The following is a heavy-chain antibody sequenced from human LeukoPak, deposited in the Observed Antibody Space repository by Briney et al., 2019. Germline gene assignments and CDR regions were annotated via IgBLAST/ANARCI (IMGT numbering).Heavy chain of an antibody. J-gene: IGHJ5*02. Sequence: GGSLRLSCAASGFTFSSYSMNWVRQAPGKGLEWVSSISSSSSYIYYADSVKGRFTISRDNAKNSLYLQMNSLRAEDTAVYYCASRRRTIVGCSSTSCYPLDPWGQGTLVTVSS. CDR1: GFTFSSYS. V-gene: IGHV3-21*04. CDR2: ISSSSSYI. D-gene: IGHD2-2*01. CDR3: ASRRRTIVGCSSTSCYPLDP.